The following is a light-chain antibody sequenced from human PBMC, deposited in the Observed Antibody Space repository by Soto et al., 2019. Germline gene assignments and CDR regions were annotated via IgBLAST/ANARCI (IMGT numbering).Light chain of an antibody. CDR3: QQYGRSPTT. J-gene: IGKJ1*01. Sequence: EIQLTQSPGTLSLSPGERATLSCRASQSVSSIYLALYQQKPGHATSLLIYSASSSANSMPARFSGSGSVTDDTITISRLEQEDDSVNYCQQYGRSPTTFGQGTKVDIK. V-gene: IGKV3-20*01. CDR2: SAS. CDR1: QSVSSIY.